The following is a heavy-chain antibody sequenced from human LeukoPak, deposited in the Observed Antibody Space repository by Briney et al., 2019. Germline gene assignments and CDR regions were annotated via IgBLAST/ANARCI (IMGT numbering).Heavy chain of an antibody. V-gene: IGHV3-23*01. CDR2: IRGSGGST. CDR1: GFTFSSYA. J-gene: IGHJ2*01. D-gene: IGHD6-6*01. CDR3: AREGPIAARPPNWYFDV. Sequence: GGSLRLSCAASGFTFSSYAMSWVRQAPGKGLEWVSGIRGSGGSTFYADSVKGRFSISRDNSKNTLYLQMNSLRAEDTAVYHCAREGPIAARPPNWYFDVWGRGTLVTVSS.